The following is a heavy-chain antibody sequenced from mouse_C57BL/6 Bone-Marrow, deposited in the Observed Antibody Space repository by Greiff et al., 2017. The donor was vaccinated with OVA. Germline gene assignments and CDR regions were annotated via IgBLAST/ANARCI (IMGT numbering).Heavy chain of an antibody. CDR3: ARYGTYYSNYEDARDY. J-gene: IGHJ4*01. CDR1: GYTFTSYD. V-gene: IGHV1-85*01. CDR2: IYPRDGST. D-gene: IGHD2-5*01. Sequence: QVTLKESGPELVKPGASVKLSCKASGYTFTSYDINWVKQRPGQGLEWIGWIYPRDGSTKYNEKFKGKATLTVDTSSSTAYMELHSLTSEDSAVDFCARYGTYYSNYEDARDYWGQGTSVTVSS.